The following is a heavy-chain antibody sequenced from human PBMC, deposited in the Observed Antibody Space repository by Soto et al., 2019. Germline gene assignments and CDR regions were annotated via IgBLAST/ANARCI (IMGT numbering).Heavy chain of an antibody. CDR1: GGSISSYY. J-gene: IGHJ6*02. D-gene: IGHD3-22*01. CDR2: IHYSGNT. CDR3: ARGDRHYYYYGMDV. Sequence: LTCTVSGGSISSYYWSWIRQPPGKGLEWMGYIHYSGNTNYNPSLKSRVTISVDTSKNQFSLKLSSVTAADTAVYYCARGDRHYYYYGMDVWGQGTTVTVSS. V-gene: IGHV4-59*01.